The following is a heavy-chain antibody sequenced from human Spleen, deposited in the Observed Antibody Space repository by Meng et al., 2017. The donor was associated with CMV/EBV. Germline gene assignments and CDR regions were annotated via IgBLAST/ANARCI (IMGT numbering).Heavy chain of an antibody. Sequence: FTSYYMHWVRQAPGQGLEWMGIINPSGGSTSYAQKFQGRVTMTRDTSTSTVYMELSSLRSEDTAVYYCARERITMVRGGPSYYGMDVWGQGTTVTVSS. CDR2: INPSGGST. J-gene: IGHJ6*02. CDR3: ARERITMVRGGPSYYGMDV. D-gene: IGHD3-10*01. V-gene: IGHV1-46*01. CDR1: FTSYY.